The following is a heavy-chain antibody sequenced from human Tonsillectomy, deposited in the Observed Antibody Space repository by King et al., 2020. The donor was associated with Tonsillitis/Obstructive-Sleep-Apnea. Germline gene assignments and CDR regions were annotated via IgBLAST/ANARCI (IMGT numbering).Heavy chain of an antibody. D-gene: IGHD6-13*01. Sequence: VQLVESGAEVKKPGASVKVSCKASGYTFISYGISWVRQAPGQGLEWMGWISTYNGNTNYAQKLQGRVTMTTDTSTTTAYMELRSLRSDDTAVYYCARDSPPPGADIAELRYYYYYMDVWGKGTTVTVSS. CDR1: GYTFISYG. CDR2: ISTYNGNT. V-gene: IGHV1-18*01. CDR3: ARDSPPPGADIAELRYYYYYMDV. J-gene: IGHJ6*03.